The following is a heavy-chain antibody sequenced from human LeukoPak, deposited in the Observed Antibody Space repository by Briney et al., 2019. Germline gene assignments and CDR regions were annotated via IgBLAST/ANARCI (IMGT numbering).Heavy chain of an antibody. D-gene: IGHD3-10*01. CDR2: IYYSGST. J-gene: IGHJ6*03. V-gene: IGHV4-59*01. Sequence: PSETLSLTCTVSGGSISSYYWSWLRQPPGKGLEWIGYIYYSGSTNYNPSLKSRVTISVDTSKNQFSLKLSSVTVADTAVYYCARGLDYYGSGSLYYYMDVWGKGTTVTISS. CDR1: GGSISSYY. CDR3: ARGLDYYGSGSLYYYMDV.